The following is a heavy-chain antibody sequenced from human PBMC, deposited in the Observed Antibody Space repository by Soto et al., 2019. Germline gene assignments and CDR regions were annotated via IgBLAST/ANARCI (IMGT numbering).Heavy chain of an antibody. CDR1: GFTFSSYG. CDR3: ANADVHTATDGGFDY. CDR2: ISYDGSNK. Sequence: QVQLVESGGGVVQPGRSLRLSCGGSGFTFSSYGMHWVRQAPGKGLEWVAVISYDGSNKYYADSVKGRSTISRDNSKNTLYLQMNRLRAEDTAVCYCANADVHTATDGGFDYWGQGTLVTVSS. J-gene: IGHJ4*02. D-gene: IGHD5-18*01. V-gene: IGHV3-30*18.